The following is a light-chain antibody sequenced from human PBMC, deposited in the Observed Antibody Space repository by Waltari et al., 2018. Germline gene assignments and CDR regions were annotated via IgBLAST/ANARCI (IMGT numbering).Light chain of an antibody. CDR3: NSYTRKTASVV. J-gene: IGLJ3*02. CDR2: DVS. CDR1: SSDIGVYNY. V-gene: IGLV2-14*01. Sequence: QSALTQPASVSGSPGQSITISCFGTSSDIGVYNYVSWYQQYPGKAPKLMIYDVSKRPSGVSDRLSGSKSDNTASLTISGLRAEDEADYYCNSYTRKTASVVFGGGTKLTVL.